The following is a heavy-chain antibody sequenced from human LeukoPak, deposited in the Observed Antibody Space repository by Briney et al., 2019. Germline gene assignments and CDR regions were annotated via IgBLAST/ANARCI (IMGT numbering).Heavy chain of an antibody. CDR3: ARVWGLAVAGGEIEY. V-gene: IGHV3-48*02. D-gene: IGHD6-13*01. CDR2: ISSSGTTI. CDR1: GFTFSSYS. Sequence: GGSLRLSCAASGFTFSSYSMNWVRQAPGKGLEWVSYISSSGTTIYYADSVKGRFTISRDNARNSLYLQMNSLRDEDTAVYYCARVWGLAVAGGEIEYWGQGTLVTVSS. J-gene: IGHJ4*02.